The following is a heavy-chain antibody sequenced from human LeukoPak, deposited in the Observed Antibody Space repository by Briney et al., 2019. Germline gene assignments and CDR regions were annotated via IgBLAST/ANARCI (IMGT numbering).Heavy chain of an antibody. D-gene: IGHD3-22*01. J-gene: IGHJ4*02. CDR2: IYYSGST. Sequence: SETLSLTCTVSGGSISSGGYYWSWIRQHPGKGLEWIGYIYYSGSTYYNPSLKSRVTISVDTSKNQFSLKLSSVTAADTAVYYCARESSYYYDSSGYRYFDYWGQGTLVTVSS. V-gene: IGHV4-31*03. CDR1: GGSISSGGYY. CDR3: ARESSYYYDSSGYRYFDY.